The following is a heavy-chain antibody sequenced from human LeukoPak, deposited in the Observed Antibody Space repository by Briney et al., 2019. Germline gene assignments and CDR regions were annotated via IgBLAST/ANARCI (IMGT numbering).Heavy chain of an antibody. D-gene: IGHD2-2*01. J-gene: IGHJ4*02. V-gene: IGHV4-39*01. CDR2: IYYSGST. CDR1: GGSISSSSYY. CDR3: ASPSAYASFDY. Sequence: SGTLSLTCTVSGGSISSSSYYWGWISQPPGKGLEWIGSIYYSGSTYYNPSLKSRVTISVDTSKNQFSLKLSSVTAADTAVYYCASPSAYASFDYWGQGTLVTVSS.